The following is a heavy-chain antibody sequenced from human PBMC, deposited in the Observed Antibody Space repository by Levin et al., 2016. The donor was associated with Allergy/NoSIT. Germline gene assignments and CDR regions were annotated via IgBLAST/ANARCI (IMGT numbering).Heavy chain of an antibody. D-gene: IGHD1-14*01. CDR2: INAGNGNT. J-gene: IGHJ3*02. Sequence: WVRQAPGQRLEWMGWINAGNGNTKYSQKFQGRVTITRDTSASTAYMELSSLRSEDTAVYYCARDPEFIGIDAFDIWGQGTMVTVSS. CDR3: ARDPEFIGIDAFDI. V-gene: IGHV1-3*01.